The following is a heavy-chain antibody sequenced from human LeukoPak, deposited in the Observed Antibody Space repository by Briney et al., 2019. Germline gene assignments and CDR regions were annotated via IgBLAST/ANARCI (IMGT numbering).Heavy chain of an antibody. J-gene: IGHJ4*02. D-gene: IGHD2-2*02. CDR2: FDPEDGET. CDR1: GYTLTELS. CDR3: ASAFLCSSTSCYTAYFDY. V-gene: IGHV1-24*01. Sequence: ASVKVSCKVSGYTLTELSMHWVRQAPGKGLEWMGGFDPEDGETIYAQTFQGRVTMTEDTSTDTAYMELSSLRSEDTAVYYCASAFLCSSTSCYTAYFDYWGQGALVTVSS.